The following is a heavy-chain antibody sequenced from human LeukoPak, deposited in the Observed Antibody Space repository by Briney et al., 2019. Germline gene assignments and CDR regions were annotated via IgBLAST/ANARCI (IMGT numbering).Heavy chain of an antibody. Sequence: GGSLRLSCTASGFTFSSYWMHWVRQAPGKGLVWVSRVSGDGSSTSYADSVKGRFTISRDNAKNTLYLQMNSLRAEDTAVYYCAKDVRGYSYGPLDYWGQGTLVTVSS. V-gene: IGHV3-74*01. D-gene: IGHD5-18*01. CDR2: VSGDGSST. CDR1: GFTFSSYW. CDR3: AKDVRGYSYGPLDY. J-gene: IGHJ4*02.